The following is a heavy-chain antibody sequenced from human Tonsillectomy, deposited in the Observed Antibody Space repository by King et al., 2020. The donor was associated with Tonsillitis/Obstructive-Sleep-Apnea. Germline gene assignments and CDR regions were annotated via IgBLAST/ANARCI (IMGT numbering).Heavy chain of an antibody. V-gene: IGHV3-30*18. CDR1: GFIFSSYG. Sequence: QLVQSGGGVVQPGRSLRLSCAASGFIFSSYGMQWVRQAPGKGLEWVAVISYDGGNKYYADSVKGRFTISRDNPKNTLYLQMNSLGAEDTAVYYCAKDRGAYCSNGVCYGFDPWGQGTLVIVSS. J-gene: IGHJ5*02. CDR3: AKDRGAYCSNGVCYGFDP. D-gene: IGHD2-8*01. CDR2: ISYDGGNK.